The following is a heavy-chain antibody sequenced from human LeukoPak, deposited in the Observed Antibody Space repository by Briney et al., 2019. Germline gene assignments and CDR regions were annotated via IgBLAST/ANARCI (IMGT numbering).Heavy chain of an antibody. V-gene: IGHV3-64D*06. CDR1: GFTFSGYA. CDR3: VKDGVGATTGDFDY. CDR2: ISSNGGST. J-gene: IGHJ4*02. Sequence: GGSLRLSCSASGFTFSGYAMHWVRQAPGKGLEYVSAISSNGGSTYYADSVKGRFTISRDNSKNTLYLQMSSLRAEDTAVYYCVKDGVGATTGDFDYWGQGTLVTVSS. D-gene: IGHD1-26*01.